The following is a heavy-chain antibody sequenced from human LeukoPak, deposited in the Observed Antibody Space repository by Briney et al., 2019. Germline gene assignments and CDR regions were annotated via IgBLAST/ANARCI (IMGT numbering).Heavy chain of an antibody. CDR1: GGTFTSYG. CDR2: IIPIVGIL. V-gene: IGHV1-8*02. J-gene: IGHJ1*01. D-gene: IGHD3-10*01. Sequence: ASVKVSCKASGGTFTSYGINWVRQAPGLGLEWMGRIIPIVGILNYAQKFQGRVTMTRNTSISTAYMELSSLRSEDTAVYYCARVLWFGGKYFQHWGQGTLVTVSS. CDR3: ARVLWFGGKYFQH.